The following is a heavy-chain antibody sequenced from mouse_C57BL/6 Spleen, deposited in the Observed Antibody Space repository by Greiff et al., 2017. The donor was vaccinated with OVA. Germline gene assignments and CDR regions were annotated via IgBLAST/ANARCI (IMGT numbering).Heavy chain of an antibody. CDR3: ARRGGITTVVARAMDY. Sequence: EVQGVESGAELVKPGASVKLSCTASGFNIKDYYMHWVKQRTEQGLEWIGRIDPEDGETKYAPKFQGKATITADTSSNTAYLQLSSLTSEDTAVYYCARRGGITTVVARAMDYWGQGTSVTVSS. J-gene: IGHJ4*01. CDR1: GFNIKDYY. D-gene: IGHD1-1*01. CDR2: IDPEDGET. V-gene: IGHV14-2*01.